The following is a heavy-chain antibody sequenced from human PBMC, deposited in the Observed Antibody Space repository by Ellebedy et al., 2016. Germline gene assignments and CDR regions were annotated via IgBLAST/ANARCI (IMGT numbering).Heavy chain of an antibody. V-gene: IGHV1-18*01. J-gene: IGHJ2*01. CDR1: GGAFSNYA. CDR2: MSAYNGNT. CDR3: ARNWFFDL. Sequence: ASVKVSCKASGGAFSNYAFSWVRQAPGQGLEWMGWMSAYNGNTNYAQKVQGRVTMTTDTSASTAYIELSGLRSEDTAVYYCARNWFFDLWGRGTLVTVSS.